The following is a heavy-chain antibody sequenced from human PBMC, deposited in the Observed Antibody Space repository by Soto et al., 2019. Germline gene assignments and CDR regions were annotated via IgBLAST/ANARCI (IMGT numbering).Heavy chain of an antibody. V-gene: IGHV1-3*01. Sequence: GASVKVSCKASGYTFTGYAMHWVRQAPGQRLEWMGWINAGNVNTKYSQKFQGRVTITRDTSASTAYMELSSLISEDTAVYYCARAVAVAADFDYWGQGTLVTVSS. J-gene: IGHJ4*02. D-gene: IGHD6-19*01. CDR1: GYTFTGYA. CDR3: ARAVAVAADFDY. CDR2: INAGNVNT.